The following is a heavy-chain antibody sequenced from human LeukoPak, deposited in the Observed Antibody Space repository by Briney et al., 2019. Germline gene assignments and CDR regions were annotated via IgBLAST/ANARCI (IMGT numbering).Heavy chain of an antibody. Sequence: PSETLSLTCNVSSGSISRSTNYYWGWIRQPPGKGLEWISSIDYTGYPKYNPSLKGRVTTSVDTSKKQFSLLVYSVTAANTALYYCARHSGPVYSGYDSDFDHWGQGTLVTVSS. J-gene: IGHJ4*02. CDR1: SGSISRSTNYY. D-gene: IGHD5-12*01. CDR3: ARHSGPVYSGYDSDFDH. CDR2: IDYTGYP. V-gene: IGHV4-39*01.